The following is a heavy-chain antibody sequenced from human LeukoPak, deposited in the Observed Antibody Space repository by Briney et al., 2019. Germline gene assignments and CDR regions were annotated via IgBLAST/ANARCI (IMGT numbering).Heavy chain of an antibody. J-gene: IGHJ4*02. CDR3: TRQGLAYYYDSTGYYPPGY. CDR2: IRSKAYGWTT. Sequence: GGSLRLSCTASGFTFGDYAVSWFRQAPGKGLEWVGFIRSKAYGWTTEYAASVKGRFTISRDDSKSIAYLQMNSLKTEDTAVYYCTRQGLAYYYDSTGYYPPGYWGQGTLVTVSS. CDR1: GFTFGDYA. V-gene: IGHV3-49*03. D-gene: IGHD3-22*01.